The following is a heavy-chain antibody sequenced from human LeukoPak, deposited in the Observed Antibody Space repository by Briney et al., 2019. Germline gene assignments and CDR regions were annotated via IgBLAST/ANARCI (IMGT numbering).Heavy chain of an antibody. D-gene: IGHD2-2*01. Sequence: GASVKVSCKASGYTFTSYGISWVRQAPGQGLEWMGWISAYNGNTNYAQKLQGRVTMTTDTSTSTAYMELRSLRSEDTAVYYCAIVGPRQLPPLYYYYGMDVWGQGTTVTVSS. CDR1: GYTFTSYG. CDR3: AIVGPRQLPPLYYYYGMDV. J-gene: IGHJ6*02. V-gene: IGHV1-18*01. CDR2: ISAYNGNT.